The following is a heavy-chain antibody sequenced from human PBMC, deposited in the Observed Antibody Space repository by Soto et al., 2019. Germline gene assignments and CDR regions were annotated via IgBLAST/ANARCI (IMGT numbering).Heavy chain of an antibody. CDR2: IYYSGST. CDR1: GGSISSYY. Sequence: QVQLQESGPGLVKPSETLSLTCTVSGGSISSYYWSWIRQPPGKGLEWIGYIYYSGSTNYNPSLKSRVTISVDTSKNQFSLKLSSVTAADTAVYYCARLIVAADWAGWFDPWGQGTLVTVSS. V-gene: IGHV4-59*01. CDR3: ARLIVAADWAGWFDP. D-gene: IGHD5-12*01. J-gene: IGHJ5*02.